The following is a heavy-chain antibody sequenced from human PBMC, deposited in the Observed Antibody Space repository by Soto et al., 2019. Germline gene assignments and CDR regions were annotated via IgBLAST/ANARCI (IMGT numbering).Heavy chain of an antibody. D-gene: IGHD3-10*01. Sequence: GGSLRLSCAASGVTFSGSAMHWVRQASGKGQEWVGRIRSKANSYATAYAAPVKGRFTISRDDSKNTAYLQMNSLRTEDTAVYYCNGNYFGRESFSYWGQGSLVPVSS. J-gene: IGHJ4*02. V-gene: IGHV3-73*01. CDR3: NGNYFGRESFSY. CDR2: IRSKANSYAT. CDR1: GVTFSGSA.